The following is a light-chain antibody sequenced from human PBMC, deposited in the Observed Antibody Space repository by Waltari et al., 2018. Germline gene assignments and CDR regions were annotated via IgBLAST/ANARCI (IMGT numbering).Light chain of an antibody. Sequence: DIVLTQSPGTLYLSPGERTTLFCRASQSVGRTLAWYQQKPGQAPRLLIYGTSSRATDMPDRFSGSGSGTDLSLTINRLEPEDFAVYYGQHYVRLPATFGQGTKVEIK. CDR1: QSVGRT. CDR2: GTS. J-gene: IGKJ1*01. CDR3: QHYVRLPAT. V-gene: IGKV3-20*01.